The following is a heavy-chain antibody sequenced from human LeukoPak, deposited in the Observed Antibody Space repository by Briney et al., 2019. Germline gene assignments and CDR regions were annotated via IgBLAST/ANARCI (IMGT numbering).Heavy chain of an antibody. CDR2: IYSGGNT. CDR3: ARDGYSYGYSNVWSWAFDI. CDR1: GFTFSDYY. J-gene: IGHJ3*02. Sequence: QPGGSLRLSCAASGFTFSDYYMSWIRQAPGKGLEWVSAIYSGGNTYYADSVKGRFTISRDNSKNTLYLQMNSLRAEDTAVYYCARDGYSYGYSNVWSWAFDIWGQGTMVTVSS. D-gene: IGHD5-18*01. V-gene: IGHV3-53*01.